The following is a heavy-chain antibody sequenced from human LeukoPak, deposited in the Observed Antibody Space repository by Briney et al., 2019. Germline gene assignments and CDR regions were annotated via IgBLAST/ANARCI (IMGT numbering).Heavy chain of an antibody. V-gene: IGHV4-39*07. CDR3: ARDSGTYYYDSSGYSNDAFNI. CDR1: GGSISSSSYY. Sequence: SETLSLTCTVSGGSISSSSYYWGWIRQPPGKGLEWIGSIYYSGSTYYNPSLKSRVTISVDTSKNQFSLKLSSVTAADTAVYYCARDSGTYYYDSSGYSNDAFNIWGQGTMVTVSS. CDR2: IYYSGST. D-gene: IGHD3-22*01. J-gene: IGHJ3*02.